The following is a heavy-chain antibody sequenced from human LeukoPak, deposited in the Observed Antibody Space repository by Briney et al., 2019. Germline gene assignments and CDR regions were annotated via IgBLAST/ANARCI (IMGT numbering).Heavy chain of an antibody. CDR2: IYTSGST. Sequence: SETLSLTCTVSGGSISSKYWSWIRQPAGKGLEWIGRIYTSGSTNYNPSLKSRVTMSVDTSKNQFSLKLSSVTAADTAVYYCARGRGEVVRGVINYKRNNCFNPWGQGTLVTVSS. V-gene: IGHV4-4*07. D-gene: IGHD3-10*01. CDR1: GGSISSKY. J-gene: IGHJ5*02. CDR3: ARGRGEVVRGVINYKRNNCFNP.